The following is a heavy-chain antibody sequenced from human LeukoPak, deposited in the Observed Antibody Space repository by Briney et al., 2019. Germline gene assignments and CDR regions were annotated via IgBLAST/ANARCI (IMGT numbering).Heavy chain of an antibody. Sequence: EASVKVSCKASGGTFSSYAISWVRQAPGQGLEWMGGIIPIFGTANYAQKFQGRVTITTDESTSTAYMELSSLRSEDTAVYYCASLYSSSSSIYFDYWGQGTLVTVSS. CDR3: ASLYSSSSSIYFDY. V-gene: IGHV1-69*05. D-gene: IGHD6-6*01. CDR2: IIPIFGTA. J-gene: IGHJ4*02. CDR1: GGTFSSYA.